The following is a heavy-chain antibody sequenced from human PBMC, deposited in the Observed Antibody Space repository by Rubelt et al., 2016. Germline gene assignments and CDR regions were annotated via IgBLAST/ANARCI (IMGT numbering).Heavy chain of an antibody. CDR1: GFTFSSYS. CDR2: ISSSSNTI. Sequence: EVQLVESGGGLVQPGGSLRLSCAASGFTFSSYSMNWVRQAPGKGLEWVSYISSSSNTIYYADSEKGRLTISRDNAKNSLYLQMNSLRDEDTAGYYCATQGYCSSTSCYGAYWGQGTLVTVSS. V-gene: IGHV3-48*02. D-gene: IGHD2-2*01. J-gene: IGHJ4*02. CDR3: ATQGYCSSTSCYGAY.